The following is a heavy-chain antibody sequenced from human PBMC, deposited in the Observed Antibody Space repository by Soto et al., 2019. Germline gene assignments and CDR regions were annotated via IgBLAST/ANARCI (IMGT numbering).Heavy chain of an antibody. CDR1: GFTFSSYS. CDR2: ISSSSSYI. Sequence: GGSLRLSCAASGFTFSSYSMNWVRQAPGKGLEWVSSISSSSSYIYYADSVKGRFTISRDNAKNSLYLQMNSLRAEDTAVYYCARDQKQLARLAGWFDPWGQGTLVTVSS. J-gene: IGHJ5*02. CDR3: ARDQKQLARLAGWFDP. V-gene: IGHV3-21*01. D-gene: IGHD6-6*01.